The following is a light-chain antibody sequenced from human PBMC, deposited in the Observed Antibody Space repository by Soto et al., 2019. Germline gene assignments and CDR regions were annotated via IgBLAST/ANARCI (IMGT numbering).Light chain of an antibody. Sequence: IQMTQSPSSLSAFVGDRVTITCRASQGITNYLAWYQQKPGKVPQVLIYAASTLQSGVPSRFSGSGSGTEFTLTISSLQPEDFATYYCQPLNSYPITFGQGTRLESK. J-gene: IGKJ5*01. CDR3: QPLNSYPIT. CDR2: AAS. V-gene: IGKV1-27*01. CDR1: QGITNY.